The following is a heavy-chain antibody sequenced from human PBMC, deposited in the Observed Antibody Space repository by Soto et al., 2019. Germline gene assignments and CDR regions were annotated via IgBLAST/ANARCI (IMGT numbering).Heavy chain of an antibody. D-gene: IGHD6-19*01. CDR2: INHSGST. Sequence: SETLSLTCAVYGGSFSGYYWSWIRQPPGKGLEWIGEINHSGSTNYNPSLKSRVTISVDTSKNQFSLKLSSVTAADTAVYYCARGDLGVVQWPRRGYGMDVWGQGPTVTVYS. CDR1: GGSFSGYY. J-gene: IGHJ6*02. V-gene: IGHV4-34*01. CDR3: ARGDLGVVQWPRRGYGMDV.